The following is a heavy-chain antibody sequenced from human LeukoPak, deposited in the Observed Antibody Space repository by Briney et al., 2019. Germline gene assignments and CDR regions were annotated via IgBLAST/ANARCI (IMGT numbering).Heavy chain of an antibody. CDR3: ARMQPLYYFDY. CDR2: INHSGST. D-gene: IGHD2/OR15-2a*01. J-gene: IGHJ4*02. V-gene: IGHV4-34*01. Sequence: SETLSLTCAVYGGSFSGYYWSWIRQPPGKGLEWIGEINHSGSTNYNPSLKSRVTISVDTSKNQFSLKLSSVTAADTAVYYCARMQPLYYFDYWGQGTLVTVFS. CDR1: GGSFSGYY.